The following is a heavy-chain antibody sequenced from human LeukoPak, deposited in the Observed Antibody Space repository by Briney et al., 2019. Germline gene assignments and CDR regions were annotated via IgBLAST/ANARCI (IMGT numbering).Heavy chain of an antibody. D-gene: IGHD3-22*01. CDR3: ARLSYDSSGYSPAFGI. CDR1: GYSFTSYW. CDR2: IYPGDSDT. V-gene: IGHV5-51*01. Sequence: GESLKISCKGSGYSFTSYWIGWVRQMPGKGLEWMGIIYPGDSDTRYSPSFQGQVTISADKSISTAYLQWSSLKASDTAMYYCARLSYDSSGYSPAFGIWGQGTMVTVSS. J-gene: IGHJ3*02.